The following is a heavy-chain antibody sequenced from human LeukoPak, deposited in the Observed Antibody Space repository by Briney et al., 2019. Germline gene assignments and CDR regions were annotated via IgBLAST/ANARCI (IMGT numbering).Heavy chain of an antibody. V-gene: IGHV4-34*01. CDR2: INHSGST. D-gene: IGHD3-22*01. CDR1: GGSFSGYY. CDR3: ARGRYDSSGSD. J-gene: IGHJ4*02. Sequence: SETLSLTCAVYGGSFSGYYWSWIRQPPGKGLEWIGEINHSGSTNYNPSLKSRVTISVDTSKNQFSLKLSSVTAADTAVYYCARGRYDSSGSDWGQGTLVTVSS.